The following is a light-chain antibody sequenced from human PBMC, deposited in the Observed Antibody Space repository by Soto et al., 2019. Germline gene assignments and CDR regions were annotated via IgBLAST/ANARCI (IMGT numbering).Light chain of an antibody. V-gene: IGKV4-1*01. J-gene: IGKJ1*01. Sequence: DIVMTQSPDSLAVSLGERATINCKSSQSVLYSSTNNNYLAWYQQKPGQPPKLLIYWASTRQSGVPDRFSGSGSGTDFTLTISSLQAEDVAVYYCQQYYNPPVTFGQGTKVEIK. CDR2: WAS. CDR3: QQYYNPPVT. CDR1: QSVLYSSTNNNY.